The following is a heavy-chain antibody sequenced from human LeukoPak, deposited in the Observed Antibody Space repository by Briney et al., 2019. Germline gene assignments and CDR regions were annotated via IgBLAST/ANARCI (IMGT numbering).Heavy chain of an antibody. Sequence: SVKVSCKASGGTFSSYAISWVRQAPGQGLEWMGGIIPIFGTANYAQKFQGRVTITADESTSTAYMELSSLRSEDTAVYYCASNLLYCSSTSCYFDYWGQGALVTVSS. J-gene: IGHJ4*02. V-gene: IGHV1-69*01. CDR1: GGTFSSYA. D-gene: IGHD2-2*01. CDR2: IIPIFGTA. CDR3: ASNLLYCSSTSCYFDY.